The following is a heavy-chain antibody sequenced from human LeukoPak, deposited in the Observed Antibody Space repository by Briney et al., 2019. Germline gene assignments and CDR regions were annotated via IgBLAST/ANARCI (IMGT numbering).Heavy chain of an antibody. V-gene: IGHV4-59*12. CDR2: IYYSGST. CDR1: GGSISSYY. J-gene: IGHJ4*02. D-gene: IGHD2-15*01. CDR3: ARGSERAWSPPDY. Sequence: SETLSLTCTVSGGSISSYYWSWIRQPPGKGLEWIGYIYYSGSTYYNPSLKSRVTISVDRSKNQFSLKLSSVTAADTAVYYCARGSERAWSPPDYWGQGTLVTVSS.